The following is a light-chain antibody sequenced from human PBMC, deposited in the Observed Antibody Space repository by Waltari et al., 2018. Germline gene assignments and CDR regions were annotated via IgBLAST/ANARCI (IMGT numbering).Light chain of an antibody. CDR1: QSISNK. J-gene: IGKJ1*01. CDR2: GAF. Sequence: EIAMTQSPGTLSVSPGERVPLSCRASQSISNKLAWYQHKPGQAPRLLIYGAFTRATGIPARFSGSGSGTEFTLTISSLQSEDFAVYYCQRYSDWPPSWTFGQGTKVEIK. V-gene: IGKV3-15*01. CDR3: QRYSDWPPSWT.